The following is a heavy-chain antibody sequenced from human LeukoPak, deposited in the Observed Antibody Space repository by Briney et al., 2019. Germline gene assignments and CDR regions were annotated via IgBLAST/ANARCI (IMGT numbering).Heavy chain of an antibody. CDR3: ARRRNSAWDFDY. V-gene: IGHV5-51*01. Sequence: GESLKISCKGSGYSFTSYWIAWVRLMPGKGLEWMGSIYPGDSGIRYSPSFLGQVTFSVDKSITTAYMQWSSLKASDTAMYYCARRRNSAWDFDYWGQGTLVTVSS. CDR1: GYSFTSYW. D-gene: IGHD6-19*01. J-gene: IGHJ4*02. CDR2: IYPGDSGI.